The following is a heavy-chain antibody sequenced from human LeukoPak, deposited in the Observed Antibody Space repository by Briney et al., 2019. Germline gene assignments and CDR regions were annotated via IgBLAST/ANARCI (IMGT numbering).Heavy chain of an antibody. D-gene: IGHD3-9*01. CDR3: AREDYDILTGRD. CDR1: GFTFSDYW. V-gene: IGHV3-7*01. Sequence: GGSLRLSCVASGFTFSDYWMSWVRQAPGKGLECVASIRYDGNEKYYMESVKGRFTSSRDHAKNSLYLQMNSLRAEDTAVYYCAREDYDILTGRDWGQGTLVTVSS. CDR2: IRYDGNEK. J-gene: IGHJ4*02.